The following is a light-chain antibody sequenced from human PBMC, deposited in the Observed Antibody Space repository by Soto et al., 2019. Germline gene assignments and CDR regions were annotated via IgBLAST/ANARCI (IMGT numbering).Light chain of an antibody. Sequence: DIQLTQSPSFLSASVGDRVTITCRASQGISSHLAWYQQKPGKAPKLLIYAASTLQSGVPSRFSGSGSGTEFTLTISSLQPEDFATYYCQQLNSYPPFGGGTKVEIK. V-gene: IGKV1-9*01. J-gene: IGKJ4*01. CDR3: QQLNSYPP. CDR1: QGISSH. CDR2: AAS.